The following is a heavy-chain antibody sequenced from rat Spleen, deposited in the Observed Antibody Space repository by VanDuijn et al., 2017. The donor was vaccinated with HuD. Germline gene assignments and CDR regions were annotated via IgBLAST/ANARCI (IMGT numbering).Heavy chain of an antibody. CDR1: VYSITSSYR. Sequence: EVQLQESGPGLVKPSQSLSLTCSVTVYSITSSYRWSWIRKFPGNKLEWMGYINSEGTTNYNPSLKSRISITRDISKNHFFLKVNSVTTADTATYYFSRDNNYKAYRGQGVIVTVSS. D-gene: IGHD1-10*01. V-gene: IGHV3-3*01. J-gene: IGHJ2*01. CDR2: INSEGTT. CDR3: SRDNNYKAY.